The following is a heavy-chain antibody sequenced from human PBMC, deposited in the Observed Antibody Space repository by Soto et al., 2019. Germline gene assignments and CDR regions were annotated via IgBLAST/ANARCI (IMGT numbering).Heavy chain of an antibody. CDR2: INPSGGTT. J-gene: IGHJ3*02. CDR3: ARPRSHYYDRSAERAFDI. CDR1: GYTFTSYY. Sequence: ASVKVSCRASGYTFTSYYMHWVRQAPGQGLEWMGIINPSGGTTNYAQKFQGRVTITADESTSTAYMELSSLRSEDTAFYYCARPRSHYYDRSAERAFDIWGQGTMVTVSS. V-gene: IGHV1-46*01. D-gene: IGHD3-22*01.